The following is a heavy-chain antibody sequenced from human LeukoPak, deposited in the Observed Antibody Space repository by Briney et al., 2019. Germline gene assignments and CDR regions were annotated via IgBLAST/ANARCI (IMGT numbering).Heavy chain of an antibody. CDR3: AKAGHRIVGATTAFDY. CDR1: GFTFSSYA. J-gene: IGHJ4*02. D-gene: IGHD1-26*01. V-gene: IGHV3-23*01. CDR2: ISGSGGST. Sequence: GGSLRLSCAASGFTFSSYAMSWVRQAPGKGLEWVSAISGSGGSTYYADSVKGRFTISRDNSKNTLYLQMNSLRAEDTAVYYCAKAGHRIVGATTAFDYWGQGTLVTVSS.